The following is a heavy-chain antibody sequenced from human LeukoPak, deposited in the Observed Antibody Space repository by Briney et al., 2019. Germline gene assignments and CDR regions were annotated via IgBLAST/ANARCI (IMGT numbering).Heavy chain of an antibody. J-gene: IGHJ4*02. V-gene: IGHV3-74*01. CDR3: AREISSASGY. CDR2: MNSDGSTI. D-gene: IGHD6-19*01. Sequence: GGSLRLSCAASGFTFSSYWMHWVRQAPGKGLEWVSRMNSDGSTISYADSVRGRFTISRDNAKNTLYLQMNSLRAEDTAVYYCAREISSASGYWGQGTLVTVSS. CDR1: GFTFSSYW.